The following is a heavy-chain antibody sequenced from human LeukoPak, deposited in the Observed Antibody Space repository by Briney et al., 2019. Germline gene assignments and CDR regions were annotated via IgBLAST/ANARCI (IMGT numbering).Heavy chain of an antibody. J-gene: IGHJ3*02. Sequence: GGSLRLFCAASGFTVSSNYTTWVRQAPGKGLEWVSVISIPGSITYADSVKGRFTTSRDNSKNTLYLQMNGLRADDTAVYYCARDKGSSWSDAFDIWGQGTMVTVSS. V-gene: IGHV3-53*01. CDR2: ISIPGSI. CDR3: ARDKGSSWSDAFDI. CDR1: GFTVSSNY. D-gene: IGHD6-13*01.